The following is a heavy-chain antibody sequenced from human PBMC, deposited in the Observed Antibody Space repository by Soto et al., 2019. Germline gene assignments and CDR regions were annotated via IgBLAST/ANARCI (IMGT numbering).Heavy chain of an antibody. CDR3: ARDRAGGYSGYDFGYFDY. V-gene: IGHV4-31*03. Sequence: PSETLSLTCTVSGGSISSGGYYWSWIRQHPGKGLEWIGYIYYSGSTYYNPSLKSRVTISVDTSKNQFSLKLSSVTAADTAVYYCARDRAGGYSGYDFGYFDYWGQGTLVTVSS. J-gene: IGHJ4*02. D-gene: IGHD5-12*01. CDR1: GGSISSGGYY. CDR2: IYYSGST.